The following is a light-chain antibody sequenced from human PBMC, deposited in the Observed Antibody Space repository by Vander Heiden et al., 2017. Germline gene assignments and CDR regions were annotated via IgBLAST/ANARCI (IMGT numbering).Light chain of an antibody. CDR3: SSYAGSSKVVV. CDR2: EVR. V-gene: IGLV2-8*01. Sequence: QSALTQPPSSPGSPAQSVTICSTGTSSDVEGYNYVSWCQQHPGQAPPLLISEVRKRHSGVPDRFSGSKCGNTASLTVYGLQAEDEADYYCSSYAGSSKVVVFGGGTKLTVL. CDR1: SSDVEGYNY. J-gene: IGLJ2*01.